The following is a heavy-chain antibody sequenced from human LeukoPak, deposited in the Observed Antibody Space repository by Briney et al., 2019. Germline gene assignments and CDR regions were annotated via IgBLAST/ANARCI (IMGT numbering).Heavy chain of an antibody. Sequence: GASVKVSCKASGYTFTSYAMHWVRQAPGQRLEWMGWINAGNGNTKYSQKFQGRVTITRDTSASTAYMELSSLRSEDTAVYYCARRAPYYYGSGDLFDPWGQGTLVTVSS. CDR1: GYTFTSYA. V-gene: IGHV1-3*01. J-gene: IGHJ5*02. CDR3: ARRAPYYYGSGDLFDP. D-gene: IGHD3-10*01. CDR2: INAGNGNT.